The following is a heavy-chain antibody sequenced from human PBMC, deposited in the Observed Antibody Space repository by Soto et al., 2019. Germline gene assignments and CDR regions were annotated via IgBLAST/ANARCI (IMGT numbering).Heavy chain of an antibody. J-gene: IGHJ4*02. D-gene: IGHD4-17*01. V-gene: IGHV4-39*01. CDR3: ARLKGYGDYYFDY. CDR1: GGSISSSSYY. CDR2: IYYSGSI. Sequence: QLQLQESGPGLVKPSETLSLTCTVSGGSISSSSYYWGWIRQPPGKGLEWIGSIYYSGSIYQNPSLQSRVTMSVDTSKNQFSLKLTSVTAADTAVYYCARLKGYGDYYFDYWGQGTQVTVSS.